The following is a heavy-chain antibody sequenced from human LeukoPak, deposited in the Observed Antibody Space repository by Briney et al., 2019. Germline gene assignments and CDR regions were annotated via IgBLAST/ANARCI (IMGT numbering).Heavy chain of an antibody. Sequence: GGSLRLSCAASGFTFSSYWMHWVRQAPGKGLVWVSRINSDGSSTSYADSVKGRFTISRDNAKNTLYPQMNSLRAEDTAVYYCASAIGPGSPFDYWGQGTLVTVSS. D-gene: IGHD3-10*01. CDR1: GFTFSSYW. CDR3: ASAIGPGSPFDY. V-gene: IGHV3-74*01. CDR2: INSDGSST. J-gene: IGHJ4*02.